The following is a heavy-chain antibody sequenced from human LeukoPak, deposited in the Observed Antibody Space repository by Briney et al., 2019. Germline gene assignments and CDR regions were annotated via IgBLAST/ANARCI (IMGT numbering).Heavy chain of an antibody. CDR2: IYYSGST. D-gene: IGHD2-15*01. Sequence: SETLSLTCTVSGGSISSSSYYWGWIRQPPGKGLECIGSIYYSGSTYYNPSLKSRVTISVDTSKNQFSLKLSSVTAADTAVYYCARQSGYCSGGSCNDAFDIWGQGTMVTVSS. CDR1: GGSISSSSYY. V-gene: IGHV4-39*01. CDR3: ARQSGYCSGGSCNDAFDI. J-gene: IGHJ3*02.